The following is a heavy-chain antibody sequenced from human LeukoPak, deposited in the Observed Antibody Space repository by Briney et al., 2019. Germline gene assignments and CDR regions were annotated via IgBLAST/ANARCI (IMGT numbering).Heavy chain of an antibody. CDR3: TRDTFGARDS. CDR2: IGGSGDTT. V-gene: IGHV3-23*01. D-gene: IGHD3-10*01. CDR1: GFTFSTSA. J-gene: IGHJ4*02. Sequence: PGGSLRLSCAASGFTFSTSAMNWVRQAPGKGLEWVSVIGGSGDTTYYADSVRGRFTISRDNAKNTLYLQMNSLRAEDAAVYYCTRDTFGARDSWGQGTLVTVSS.